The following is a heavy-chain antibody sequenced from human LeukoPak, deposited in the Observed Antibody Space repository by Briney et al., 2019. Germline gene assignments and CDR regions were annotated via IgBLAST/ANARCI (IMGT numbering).Heavy chain of an antibody. V-gene: IGHV3-23*01. CDR2: VSGSGGST. D-gene: IGHD3-16*01. J-gene: IGHJ4*02. Sequence: GGSLRLSCAASGFTFSSYAMRWVRQAPGKGLEWVSAVSGSGGSTYYADSVKGRFTISRDNSKNTLFLQMNSLRAEDTAVYYCAKEGDDDYVDYWGQGTLVTVSS. CDR1: GFTFSSYA. CDR3: AKEGDDDYVDY.